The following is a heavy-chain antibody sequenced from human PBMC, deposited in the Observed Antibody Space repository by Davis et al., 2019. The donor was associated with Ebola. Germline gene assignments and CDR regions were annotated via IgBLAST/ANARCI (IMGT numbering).Heavy chain of an antibody. V-gene: IGHV1-69*04. CDR1: GGTFSSYA. CDR3: ARDRSSGYLWVWFDP. J-gene: IGHJ5*02. Sequence: SVKVSCKASGGTFSSYAISWVRQAPGQGLEWMGRIIPILGIANYARKFQGRVTITADKSTSTAYMELSSLRSEDTAVYYCARDRSSGYLWVWFDPWGQGTLVTVSS. D-gene: IGHD6-19*01. CDR2: IIPILGIA.